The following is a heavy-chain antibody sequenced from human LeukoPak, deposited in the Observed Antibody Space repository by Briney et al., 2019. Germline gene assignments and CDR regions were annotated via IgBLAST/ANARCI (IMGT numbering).Heavy chain of an antibody. Sequence: ASVKVSCKASGYTFTGYYMHWVRQAPGQGLEWMGWINPNSGGTNYAQKFQGRVTMTRDTSISTAYMELSRLRSDDTAVYYCARDLQPLWFGELFRYFQHWGQGTLVTVSS. CDR2: INPNSGGT. V-gene: IGHV1-2*02. J-gene: IGHJ1*01. CDR1: GYTFTGYY. CDR3: ARDLQPLWFGELFRYFQH. D-gene: IGHD3-10*01.